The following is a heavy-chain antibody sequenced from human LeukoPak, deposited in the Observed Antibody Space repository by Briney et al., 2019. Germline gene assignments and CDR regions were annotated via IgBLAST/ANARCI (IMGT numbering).Heavy chain of an antibody. V-gene: IGHV4-61*08. CDR2: IYYSGST. CDR3: ARDMGDEIDAFDI. J-gene: IGHJ3*02. CDR1: GGSISSGGYY. D-gene: IGHD3-10*01. Sequence: PSQTLSLTCTVSGGSISSGGYYWNWIRQPPGKGLEWIGYIYYSGSTNYNPSLKSRVTISVDTSKNQFSLKLSSVTAADTAVYYCARDMGDEIDAFDIWGQGTMVTVSS.